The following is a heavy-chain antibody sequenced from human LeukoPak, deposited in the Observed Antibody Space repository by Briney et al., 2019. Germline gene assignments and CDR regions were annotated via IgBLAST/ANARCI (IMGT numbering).Heavy chain of an antibody. J-gene: IGHJ4*02. D-gene: IGHD3-3*01. V-gene: IGHV4-4*07. CDR1: GGSTSNYL. Sequence: SETLSLTCTVSGGSTSNYLCTWLRQAAGKGLEWIGRIHTSGSTNYNPSLKSRVSMSVDTSKNQFSLKLSSVTAADTAVYYCARDPEGHGYYFDYWGQGALVTVSS. CDR3: ARDPEGHGYYFDY. CDR2: IHTSGST.